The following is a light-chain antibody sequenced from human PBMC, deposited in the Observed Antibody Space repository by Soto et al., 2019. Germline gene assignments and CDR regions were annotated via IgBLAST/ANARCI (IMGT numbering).Light chain of an antibody. Sequence: QSALTQPASVSDSPGQSITISCTGTSNDVGAYEYVSWFQLHPGKAPKLMISEVTNRPSGVSNRFSGSKSGNTASLTISGLQADDEADYYCSSYTSDNTYVFGTGTKVNVL. CDR3: SSYTSDNTYV. J-gene: IGLJ1*01. CDR1: SNDVGAYEY. CDR2: EVT. V-gene: IGLV2-14*01.